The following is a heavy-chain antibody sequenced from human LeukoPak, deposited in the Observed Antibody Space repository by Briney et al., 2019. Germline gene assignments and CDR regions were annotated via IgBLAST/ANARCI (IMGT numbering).Heavy chain of an antibody. V-gene: IGHV3-74*01. D-gene: IGHD3-3*01. CDR3: ASESDVTIFGVVNLFDY. J-gene: IGHJ4*02. CDR2: INSDGSST. Sequence: GGSLRLSCAASGFTFSSYWMHWVRQAPGKGLVWVSRINSDGSSTSYAGSVKGRFTISRDNAKNTLYLQMNSLRAEDTAVYYCASESDVTIFGVVNLFDYWGQGTLVTVSS. CDR1: GFTFSSYW.